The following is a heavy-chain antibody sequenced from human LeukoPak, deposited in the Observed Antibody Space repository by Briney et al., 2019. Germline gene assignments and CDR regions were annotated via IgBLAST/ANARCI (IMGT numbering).Heavy chain of an antibody. CDR3: ARGPPKLIVVVIKRYYFDY. CDR1: GYTFTSYD. V-gene: IGHV1-8*01. D-gene: IGHD3-22*01. CDR2: MNPNSGNT. Sequence: ASVTVSCKASGYTFTSYDINWVRQATGQGLEWMGWMNPNSGNTGYAQKFQGRVTMTRNTSISTAYMELSSLRSEDTAVYYCARGPPKLIVVVIKRYYFDYWGQGTLVTVSS. J-gene: IGHJ4*02.